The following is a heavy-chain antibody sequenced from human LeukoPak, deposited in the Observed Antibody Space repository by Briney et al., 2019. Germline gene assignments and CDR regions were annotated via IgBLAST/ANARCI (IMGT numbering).Heavy chain of an antibody. D-gene: IGHD3-22*01. Sequence: GASVKVSCKASGGTFSSYAISWVRQAPGQGLEWMGGIIPIFGTANYAQKFQGRVTITTDESTSTAYMELSSLRSEDTAVYYCAANHYDSSGYHNWFDPWGQGTLVTVSS. CDR2: IIPIFGTA. CDR3: AANHYDSSGYHNWFDP. CDR1: GGTFSSYA. V-gene: IGHV1-69*05. J-gene: IGHJ5*02.